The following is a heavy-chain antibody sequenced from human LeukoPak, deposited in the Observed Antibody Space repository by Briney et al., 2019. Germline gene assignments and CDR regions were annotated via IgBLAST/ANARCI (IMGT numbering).Heavy chain of an antibody. J-gene: IGHJ5*02. Sequence: PGRSLRLSCAASGFTFDDYAMHWVRQAPGKGLEWVSGISWNSGSIGYADSVKGRFTISRDNAKNSLYLQMNSLRAEDTALYYCAKGQIAAADSNWLDPWGQGTLVTVSS. CDR3: AKGQIAAADSNWLDP. D-gene: IGHD6-13*01. CDR2: ISWNSGSI. CDR1: GFTFDDYA. V-gene: IGHV3-9*01.